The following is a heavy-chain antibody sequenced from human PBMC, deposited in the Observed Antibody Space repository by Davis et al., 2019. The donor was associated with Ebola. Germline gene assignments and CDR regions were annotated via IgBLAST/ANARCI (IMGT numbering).Heavy chain of an antibody. CDR2: ISAYNGNT. J-gene: IGHJ3*02. D-gene: IGHD3-22*01. Sequence: ASVKVSCKASGYTFTSYGISWVRQAPGQGLEWMGWISAYNGNTNYAQKLQGRVTMTTDTSTSTAYMELRSLRSEDTAVYYCASVYYDSSGYYSVWAFDIWGQGTMVTVSS. V-gene: IGHV1-18*01. CDR1: GYTFTSYG. CDR3: ASVYYDSSGYYSVWAFDI.